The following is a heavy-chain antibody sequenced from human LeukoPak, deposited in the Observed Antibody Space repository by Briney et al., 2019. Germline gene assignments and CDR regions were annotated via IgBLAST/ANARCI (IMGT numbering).Heavy chain of an antibody. D-gene: IGHD2-15*01. CDR1: GGSFSGYY. J-gene: IGHJ4*02. CDR3: ARAVVVAATNLDY. CDR2: INHSGST. V-gene: IGHV4-34*01. Sequence: PSETLSLTCAVYGGSFSGYYWSWIRQPPGKGLEWIGEINHSGSTNYNPSLKSRVTISVDTSKNQFSLKLSSVTAADTAVYYCARAVVVAATNLDYWGQGTLVTVSS.